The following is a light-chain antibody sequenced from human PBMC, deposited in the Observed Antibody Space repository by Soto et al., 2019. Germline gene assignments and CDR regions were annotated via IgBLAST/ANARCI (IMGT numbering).Light chain of an antibody. CDR2: LDSDGSH. Sequence: QSVLTQSPSASASLGASVKLTCTLSSGHSSYAIAWHQQQPEKGPRYLMKLDSDGSHTKGDAIPDRFSGSSSGAERYLTISRVQSEDEADYYCQTWGTGIHVVFGGGTKLTVL. CDR3: QTWGTGIHVV. V-gene: IGLV4-69*01. J-gene: IGLJ2*01. CDR1: SGHSSYA.